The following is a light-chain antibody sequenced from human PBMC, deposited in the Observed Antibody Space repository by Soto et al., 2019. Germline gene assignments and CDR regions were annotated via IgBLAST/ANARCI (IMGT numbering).Light chain of an antibody. CDR2: GVT. J-gene: IGLJ2*01. V-gene: IGLV2-14*01. CDR1: SSDVGGYNY. CDR3: SSYTGSSTLV. Sequence: QSALTQPASVSGSPGQSITISFTGTSSDVGGYNYVSWYQQHPGKAPKLMIYGVTNRPSGVSNRFSGSKSGNTASLTISGLQAEDEAAYYCSSYTGSSTLVFGGGTKLTVL.